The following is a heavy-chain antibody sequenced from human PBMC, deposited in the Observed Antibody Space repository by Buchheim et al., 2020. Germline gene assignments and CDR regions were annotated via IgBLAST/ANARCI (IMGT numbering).Heavy chain of an antibody. D-gene: IGHD2-8*01. Sequence: QLVESRGGLAQPGGSLRLSCAASGFTFSNYWMSWVRQAPGRSLEWVANIKSDGSDKYYADSVKGRFTISRDQAKNSVSLQMNSLRVEDTAVYYCARDPPSEWAFWGQGT. V-gene: IGHV3-7*01. CDR1: GFTFSNYW. CDR3: ARDPPSEWAF. CDR2: IKSDGSDK. J-gene: IGHJ4*02.